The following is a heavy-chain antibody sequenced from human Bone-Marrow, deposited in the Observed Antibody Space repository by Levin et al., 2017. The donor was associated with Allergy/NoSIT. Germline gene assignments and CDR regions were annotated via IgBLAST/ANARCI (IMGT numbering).Heavy chain of an antibody. Sequence: PSQTLSLTCTVSGGSNSSSSYYWGWIRQPPGKGLEWIGSIYYSGSTYYNPSLKSRVTISVDTSKNQFSLKLSSVTAADTAVYYCATPHRGVIPQYFDYWGQGTLVTVSS. J-gene: IGHJ4*02. CDR1: GGSNSSSSYY. D-gene: IGHD3-10*01. CDR2: IYYSGST. V-gene: IGHV4-39*01. CDR3: ATPHRGVIPQYFDY.